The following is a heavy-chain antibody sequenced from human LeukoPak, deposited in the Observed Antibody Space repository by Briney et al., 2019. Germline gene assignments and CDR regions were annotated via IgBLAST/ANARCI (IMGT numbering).Heavy chain of an antibody. V-gene: IGHV1-8*03. Sequence: ASVKVSCKAFGYTFTSYDINWVRQATGQGLEWMGWMNPNSGNTGYAQKFQGRVTITRNTSISTAYMELSSLRSEDTAVYYCARGILLWFGELKGFDPWGQGTLVTVSS. CDR2: MNPNSGNT. CDR1: GYTFTSYD. D-gene: IGHD3-10*01. J-gene: IGHJ5*02. CDR3: ARGILLWFGELKGFDP.